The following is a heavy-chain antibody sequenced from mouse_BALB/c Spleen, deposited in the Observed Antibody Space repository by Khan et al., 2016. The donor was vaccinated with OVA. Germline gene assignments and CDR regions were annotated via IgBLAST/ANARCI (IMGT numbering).Heavy chain of an antibody. CDR1: GYSFTSYY. V-gene: IGHV1S135*01. D-gene: IGHD2-2*01. Sequence: EVQLQQSGPELMKPGASVKISCKASGYSFTSYYIHWVMQSHGTSLEWIGYIDPFSGGTTYNQKFKGKATLTVDTSSSTAYIHLSNLTSEDAAVYYCTRHGYVAWFTYWGQGTLVTVSA. J-gene: IGHJ3*01. CDR3: TRHGYVAWFTY. CDR2: IDPFSGGT.